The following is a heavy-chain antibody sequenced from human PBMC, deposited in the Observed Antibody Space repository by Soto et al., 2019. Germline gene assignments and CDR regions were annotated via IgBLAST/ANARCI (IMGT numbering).Heavy chain of an antibody. CDR1: GYTFTGYY. Sequence: ASVKVSCKASGYTFTGYYMHWVRQAPRQGLEWMGWINPNSGGTNYAQKFQGRVTMTRDTSISTAYMELSRLRSDDTAVYYCARVGYSSGPYYYYYYGMDVWGQGTTVNVSS. CDR3: ARVGYSSGPYYYYYYGMDV. CDR2: INPNSGGT. J-gene: IGHJ6*02. D-gene: IGHD6-19*01. V-gene: IGHV1-2*02.